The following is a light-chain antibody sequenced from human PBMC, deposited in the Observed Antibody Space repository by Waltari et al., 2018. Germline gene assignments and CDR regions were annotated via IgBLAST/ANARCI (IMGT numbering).Light chain of an antibody. CDR3: QQYGNSPDT. CDR2: GAS. J-gene: IGKJ2*01. V-gene: IGKV3-20*01. CDR1: QSVTSSN. Sequence: EIVLTQSPGTLSLSPGERVTLSCRASQSVTSSNLAWYQQKPGQAPRLLIYGASSRATGIPDRFTGSGSGTDFSLTISRLEPEDFAVYYCQQYGNSPDTFGQGTKPEIK.